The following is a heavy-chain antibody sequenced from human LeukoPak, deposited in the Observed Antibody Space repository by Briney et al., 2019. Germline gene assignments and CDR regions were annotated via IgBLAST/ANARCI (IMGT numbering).Heavy chain of an antibody. J-gene: IGHJ5*01. Sequence: GGSLRLSCAASGFTFSSYDMSWVRQAPGKGLEWVSTVSGSGGSTYYADSVKGRFTISRDNSKNTLYLQMNSLRAEDTAVYYCARGSHRIEYSSSVAFDSWGQGTLVTVSS. CDR2: VSGSGGST. CDR3: ARGSHRIEYSSSVAFDS. V-gene: IGHV3-23*01. CDR1: GFTFSSYD. D-gene: IGHD6-6*01.